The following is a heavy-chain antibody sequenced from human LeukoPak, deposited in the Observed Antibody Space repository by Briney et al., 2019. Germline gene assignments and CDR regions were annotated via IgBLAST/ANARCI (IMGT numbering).Heavy chain of an antibody. D-gene: IGHD6-19*01. CDR1: VYTLTELS. CDR3: ARGRMAGTYVFDY. J-gene: IGHJ4*02. V-gene: IGHV1-69*13. Sequence: SVKVSCKVSVYTLTELSMHWVRQAPGQGLEWMGGIIPIFGTANYAQKFQGRVTITADESTSTAYMELSSLRSEDTAVYYCARGRMAGTYVFDYWGQGTLVTVSS. CDR2: IIPIFGTA.